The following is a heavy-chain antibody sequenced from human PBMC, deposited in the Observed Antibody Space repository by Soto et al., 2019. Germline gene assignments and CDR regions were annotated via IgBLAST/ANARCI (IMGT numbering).Heavy chain of an antibody. D-gene: IGHD5-12*01. V-gene: IGHV3-21*01. CDR3: AREMARSGYDPRPVDY. CDR1: GFTFSSYS. J-gene: IGHJ4*02. Sequence: GGSLRLSCAASGFTFSSYSMNWVRQAPGKGLEWVSSISSSSSYIYYADSVKGRFTISRDNAKNSLYLQMNSLRAEDTAVYYCAREMARSGYDPRPVDYWGQGTLVTVSS. CDR2: ISSSSSYI.